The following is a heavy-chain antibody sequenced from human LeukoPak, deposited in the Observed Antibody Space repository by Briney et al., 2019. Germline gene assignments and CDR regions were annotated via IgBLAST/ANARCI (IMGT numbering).Heavy chain of an antibody. Sequence: GGSLRLSCAASGFTFSSYTMNWVRQAPGKGLEWVSSISSSSSYIYYADSVKGRFTISRDNAKNSLYLRMNSLRAEDTAVYYCARAGGVPITGSGYPNWFDPWGQGTLVTVSS. CDR3: ARAGGVPITGSGYPNWFDP. CDR2: ISSSSSYI. J-gene: IGHJ5*02. D-gene: IGHD3-22*01. V-gene: IGHV3-21*01. CDR1: GFTFSSYT.